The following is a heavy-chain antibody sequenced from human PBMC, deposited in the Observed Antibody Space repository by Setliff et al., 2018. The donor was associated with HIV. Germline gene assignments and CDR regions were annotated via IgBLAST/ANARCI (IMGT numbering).Heavy chain of an antibody. CDR2: FYYSGST. V-gene: IGHV4-39*01. CDR1: GGSITSNNYY. J-gene: IGHJ6*03. Sequence: PSETLSLTCTVSGGSITSNNYYWGWIRQPPGKGLEWIGTFYYSGSTYYHSSLKSRVTISVDTSTNRFSLRLNSVTAADTAVYYCVRRVYDFWSGLVGYSYYMDVWGKGTTVTVSS. CDR3: VRRVYDFWSGLVGYSYYMDV. D-gene: IGHD3-3*01.